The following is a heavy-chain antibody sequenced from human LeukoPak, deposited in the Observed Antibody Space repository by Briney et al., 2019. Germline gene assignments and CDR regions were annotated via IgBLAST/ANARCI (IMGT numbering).Heavy chain of an antibody. D-gene: IGHD6-13*01. J-gene: IGHJ4*02. CDR3: ARDPIAAAGTFDY. CDR2: IYHSGST. Sequence: SETLSLTCTVSGYSISSGYYWGWIRPPPGKGLEWIGSIYHSGSTYYNPSLKSRVTISVDTSKNQFSLKLSSVTAADTAVYYCARDPIAAAGTFDYWGQGTLVTVSS. V-gene: IGHV4-38-2*02. CDR1: GYSISSGYY.